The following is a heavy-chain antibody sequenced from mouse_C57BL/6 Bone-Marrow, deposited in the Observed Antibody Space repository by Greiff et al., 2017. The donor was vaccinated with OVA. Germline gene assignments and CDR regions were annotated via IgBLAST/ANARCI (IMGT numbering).Heavy chain of an antibody. CDR2: INPNYGTT. D-gene: IGHD2-4*01. CDR3: ARNYYDYEVCAMDF. V-gene: IGHV1-39*01. J-gene: IGHJ4*01. CDR1: GYSFTDYN. Sequence: EVKLVESGPELVKPGASVKISCKASGYSFTDYNMNWVKQSNGKSLEWIGVINPNYGTTSYNQKFKGKATLTVDQSSSTAYMQLNSLTSEDSAVYYCARNYYDYEVCAMDFLGQGTSVTVSS.